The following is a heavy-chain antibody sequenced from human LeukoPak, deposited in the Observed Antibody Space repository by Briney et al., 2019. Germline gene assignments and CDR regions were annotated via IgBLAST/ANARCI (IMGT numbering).Heavy chain of an antibody. J-gene: IGHJ4*02. CDR2: VWYDGNKK. V-gene: IGHV3-33*01. CDR1: GFTFSNYG. Sequence: GGSLRLSCAASGFTFSNYGMHWVRQAPGNGLEWVAVVWYDGNKKYYADSVKGRFTIYRDQSKNTVYLQMNSLRVEDTAVYYCTRDDDTSSHYDRFDYWGQGTLVTVSS. D-gene: IGHD3-22*01. CDR3: TRDDDTSSHYDRFDY.